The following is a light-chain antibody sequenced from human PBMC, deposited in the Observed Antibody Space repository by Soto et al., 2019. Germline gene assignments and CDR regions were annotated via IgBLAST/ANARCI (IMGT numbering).Light chain of an antibody. Sequence: AIRLTQSPSSLSASVGDRVTITCRASQAIRGALAWYQQKPGKAPKMLIYDVSTLESGVPLRFSGSSSGTDFTLTISSLQPVDFATYYCQQFNSYPITFGQGTRLEIK. J-gene: IGKJ5*01. CDR3: QQFNSYPIT. CDR1: QAIRGA. V-gene: IGKV1-13*02. CDR2: DVS.